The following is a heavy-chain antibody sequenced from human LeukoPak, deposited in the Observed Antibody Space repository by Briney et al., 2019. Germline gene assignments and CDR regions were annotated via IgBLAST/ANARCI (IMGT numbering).Heavy chain of an antibody. CDR1: GFTFSSYS. V-gene: IGHV3-48*01. CDR3: ARDRGGSASRGFDAFDI. CDR2: ISSNILTT. Sequence: PGGSLRLSCPASGFTFSSYSMSWVRQAPGKGLQWVSYISSNILTTYYAESVRGRSIVSRDNAKNSLYLQINSLRAEDTAVYYCARDRGGSASRGFDAFDIWGQGKMVTVSS. J-gene: IGHJ3*02. D-gene: IGHD3-10*01.